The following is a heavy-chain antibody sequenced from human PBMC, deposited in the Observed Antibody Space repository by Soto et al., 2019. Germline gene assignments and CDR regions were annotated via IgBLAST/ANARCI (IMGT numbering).Heavy chain of an antibody. V-gene: IGHV3-23*01. Sequence: GGSLRLSCAASGFTFSSYVMNWVRLAPGKGLEWVSGISPSVGNTNYADSVKGRFTISRDNSKNTLYLQMNSLRAEDTAVYYCAKGFVGVCYHCSYHFDSWGQGALVTVSS. D-gene: IGHD2-8*01. J-gene: IGHJ4*02. CDR3: AKGFVGVCYHCSYHFDS. CDR2: ISPSVGNT. CDR1: GFTFSSYV.